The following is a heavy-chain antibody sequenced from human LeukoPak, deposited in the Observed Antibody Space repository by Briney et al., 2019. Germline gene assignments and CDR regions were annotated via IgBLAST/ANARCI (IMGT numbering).Heavy chain of an antibody. CDR3: ARVRSGYSSPYYFDY. Sequence: ASVKVSCKASGYTFTSYDINWLRQATGQGLEWMGWMNPNSGNTGYAQKFQGRVTITRNTSISTAYMELSSLRSEDTAVYYCARVRSGYSSPYYFDYWGQGTLVTVSS. CDR1: GYTFTSYD. J-gene: IGHJ4*02. D-gene: IGHD6-13*01. V-gene: IGHV1-8*03. CDR2: MNPNSGNT.